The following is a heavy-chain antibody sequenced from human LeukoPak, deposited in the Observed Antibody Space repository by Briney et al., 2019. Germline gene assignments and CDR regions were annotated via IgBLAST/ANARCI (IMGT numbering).Heavy chain of an antibody. Sequence: RASVKVSCKASGGTFSSYAISWVRQAPGQGLEWMGRIIPILGIANYAQKFQGRVTITADKSTSTAYMELSSLRSEDTAVYYCALAVAAIRVFDYWGQGTLVTVSS. CDR1: GGTFSSYA. CDR3: ALAVAAIRVFDY. J-gene: IGHJ4*02. V-gene: IGHV1-69*04. CDR2: IIPILGIA. D-gene: IGHD6-19*01.